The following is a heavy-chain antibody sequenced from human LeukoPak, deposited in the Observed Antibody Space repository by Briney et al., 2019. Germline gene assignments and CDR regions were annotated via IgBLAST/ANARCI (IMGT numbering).Heavy chain of an antibody. CDR2: INSDGSTT. Sequence: LPGGSLRLSCAASGFTFTTYWMHWVRQAPGKGLVWVSHINSDGSTTSYADSVKGRYTISRDNAKNTLYLQMNSLRAEDTAVYYCARDAVDTANAVWGQGTTVTVS. J-gene: IGHJ6*02. CDR1: GFTFTTYW. V-gene: IGHV3-74*01. CDR3: ARDAVDTANAV. D-gene: IGHD5-18*01.